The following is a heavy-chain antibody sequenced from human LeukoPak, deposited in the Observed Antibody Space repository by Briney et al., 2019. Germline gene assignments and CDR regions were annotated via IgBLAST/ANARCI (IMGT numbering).Heavy chain of an antibody. J-gene: IGHJ6*02. V-gene: IGHV3-48*04. CDR1: GFTFSSYA. CDR3: GVSLRDYYGMDV. Sequence: HPGGSLRLSCAASGFTFSSYAMSWVRQAPGKGLEWVSYISSRSSTIYYADSVKGRFTISRDNATNSLYLQMNSLRAEDTAVYYCGVSLRDYYGMDVWGQRTTVTVSS. CDR2: ISSRSSTI. D-gene: IGHD3-16*02.